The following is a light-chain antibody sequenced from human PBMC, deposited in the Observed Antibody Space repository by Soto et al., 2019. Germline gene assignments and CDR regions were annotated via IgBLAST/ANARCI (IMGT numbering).Light chain of an antibody. V-gene: IGKV3-20*01. Sequence: EIVLTQSPGTLSLSPGERATLSCRASQSVAKNYLAWYQQEAGQAPRLLIYDASSRATGIPDRFSGSGSGTDFILTISRLEPEDFAVYYCHQYASSPQTFGQGTKVEIK. CDR2: DAS. CDR1: QSVAKNY. CDR3: HQYASSPQT. J-gene: IGKJ1*01.